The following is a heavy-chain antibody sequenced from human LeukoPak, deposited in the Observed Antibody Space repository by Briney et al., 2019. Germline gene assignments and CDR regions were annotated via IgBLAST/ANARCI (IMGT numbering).Heavy chain of an antibody. CDR3: AREDPQTTVPEGLDV. V-gene: IGHV4-59*01. CDR1: GGSISTFY. Sequence: SETLSLTCTVSGGSISTFYWSWLRQPLGKGLEWIGYIYYSGSTNYNPSLKSRVTISVDTSKNQFSLRLSSVTAADTAVYYCAREDPQTTVPEGLDVWGQGTTVTVSS. D-gene: IGHD4-17*01. CDR2: IYYSGST. J-gene: IGHJ6*02.